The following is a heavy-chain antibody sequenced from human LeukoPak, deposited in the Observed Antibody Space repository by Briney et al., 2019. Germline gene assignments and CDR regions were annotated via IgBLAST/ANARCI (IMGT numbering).Heavy chain of an antibody. J-gene: IGHJ4*02. CDR1: GFIFSNYW. Sequence: PGGSLRLSCAASGFIFSNYWMHWVRQAPGKGLVWVSRVNNDGSSTTYADSVKGRFTISRDNAKNTLYLQMNSLRAEDTAAYYCAKGGLRVTDYWGQGTLVTVSS. D-gene: IGHD5/OR15-5a*01. CDR3: AKGGLRVTDY. V-gene: IGHV3-74*03. CDR2: VNNDGSST.